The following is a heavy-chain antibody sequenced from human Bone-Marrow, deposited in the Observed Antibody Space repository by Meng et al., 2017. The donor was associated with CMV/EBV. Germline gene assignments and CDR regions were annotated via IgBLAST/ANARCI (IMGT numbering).Heavy chain of an antibody. D-gene: IGHD4-11*01. CDR2: ISAYNGNT. CDR1: GYTFTSYG. V-gene: IGHV1-18*01. Sequence: VSVKVSCKASGYTFTSYGISWVRQAPGQGLEWMGWISAYNGNTNYAQKLQGRVTMTEDTSTDTAYMELSSLRSEDTAVYYCATVVALTTVTTRDYVAPYNWFDPWGQGTLVTVSS. J-gene: IGHJ5*02. CDR3: ATVVALTTVTTRDYVAPYNWFDP.